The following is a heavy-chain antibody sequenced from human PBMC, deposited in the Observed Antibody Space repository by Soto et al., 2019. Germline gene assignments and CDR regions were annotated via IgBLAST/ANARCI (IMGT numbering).Heavy chain of an antibody. CDR3: ARYDYNGYYFDY. V-gene: IGHV1-46*01. D-gene: IGHD4-4*01. CDR2: INPSGGST. CDR1: GYTFSTYY. Sequence: GASVKVSXKASGYTFSTYYMHWVRQAPGQGYEWMGIINPSGGSTTYAQKFQGRVTMTRDTSTTTVYMELSSLKSEDTAVYYCARYDYNGYYFDYWGQGTLVTVSS. J-gene: IGHJ4*02.